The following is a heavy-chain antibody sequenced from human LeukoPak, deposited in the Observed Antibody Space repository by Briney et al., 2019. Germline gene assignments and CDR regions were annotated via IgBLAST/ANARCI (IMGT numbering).Heavy chain of an antibody. V-gene: IGHV4-34*01. D-gene: IGHD5-18*01. CDR2: INNSGST. CDR3: ARGAWIQLWLYYFDY. CDR1: GGSFSSYY. Sequence: WETLSLTCAVYGGSFSSYYWSWIRQPPGKGLEWIGEINNSGSTNYNPSLKSRVTISVDPSKNQFSLKLSSVTAADTAVYYCARGAWIQLWLYYFDYWGQGTLVTVSS. J-gene: IGHJ4*02.